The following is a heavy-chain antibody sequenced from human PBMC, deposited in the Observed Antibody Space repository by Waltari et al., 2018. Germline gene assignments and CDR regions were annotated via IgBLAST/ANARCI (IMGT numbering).Heavy chain of an antibody. CDR3: ASPTVGTSGRFDV. D-gene: IGHD1-1*01. CDR1: GYSLSSGYY. Sequence: QVQLQESGPEVVKPSETLSLTCAVSGYSLSSGYYWGWIRQPPGKGLDYIGYVTGTSGNSTYNPARQSRVTLSKDMSKNQFSLKLISVTAADTAVYYCASPTVGTSGRFDVWGPGFLVTVSS. CDR2: VTGTSGNS. V-gene: IGHV4-38-2*01. J-gene: IGHJ5*02.